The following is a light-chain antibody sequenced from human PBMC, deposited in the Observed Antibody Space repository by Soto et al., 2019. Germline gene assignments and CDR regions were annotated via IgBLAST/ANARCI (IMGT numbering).Light chain of an antibody. J-gene: IGLJ1*01. CDR2: SNY. Sequence: QSVLTQPPSASGTPGQRVTISCSGSSSNIESNTVTWYQQLPGTAPKLVIYSNYDRPSGVPDGFSGSTSGTSASLVIRGLQSEDEADYYCAAWDDILNGYVFGDGTKVTVL. CDR1: SSNIESNT. CDR3: AAWDDILNGYV. V-gene: IGLV1-44*01.